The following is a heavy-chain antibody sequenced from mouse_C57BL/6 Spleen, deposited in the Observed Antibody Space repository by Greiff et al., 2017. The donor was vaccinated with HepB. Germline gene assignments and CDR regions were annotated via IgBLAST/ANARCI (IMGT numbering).Heavy chain of an antibody. CDR2: IYPGDGDT. CDR1: GYAFSSYW. CDR3: STMITTDWYFDV. D-gene: IGHD2-4*01. V-gene: IGHV1-80*01. Sequence: QVQLQQSGAELVKPGASVKISCKASGYAFSSYWMNWVKQRPGKGLEWIGQIYPGDGDTNYNGKFKGKATLTADKSSSTAYMQLSSLTSEDSAVYFCSTMITTDWYFDVWGTGTTVTVSS. J-gene: IGHJ1*03.